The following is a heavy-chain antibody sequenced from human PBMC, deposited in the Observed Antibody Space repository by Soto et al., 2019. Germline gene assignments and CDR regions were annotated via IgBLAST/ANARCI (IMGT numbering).Heavy chain of an antibody. J-gene: IGHJ6*03. D-gene: IGHD2-2*01. Sequence: EVQLAESGGGLAQPGGSLRLSCAASGFTLSGYAMDWVRQAPGKGLEYVSGISSNGVGTYYANSVQGRVTISRDNSKNTVYLQMGSLRPEDMAVYYCARRASTDLYYMDVWGKGTTVTVS. CDR1: GFTLSGYA. CDR2: ISSNGVGT. CDR3: ARRASTDLYYMDV. V-gene: IGHV3-64*01.